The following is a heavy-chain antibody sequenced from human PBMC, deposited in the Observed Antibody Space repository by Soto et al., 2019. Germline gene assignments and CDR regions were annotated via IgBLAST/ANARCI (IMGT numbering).Heavy chain of an antibody. CDR3: VKRSLLMAPN. V-gene: IGHV4-39*01. D-gene: IGHD1-26*01. CDR2: IDNGGNT. J-gene: IGHJ4*02. CDR1: GRPFNINAYF. Sequence: SVTLSLTRPFSGRPFNINAYFWYLAWIRQPPGKGLEWIGSIDNGGNTHYNAPLKSRVIISADTSKNQFSLSLNSVTAADTAVYSCVKRSLLMAPNWGQGIQVTFSS.